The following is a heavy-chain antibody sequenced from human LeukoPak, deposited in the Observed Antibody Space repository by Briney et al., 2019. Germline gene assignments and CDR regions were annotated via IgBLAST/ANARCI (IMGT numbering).Heavy chain of an antibody. CDR2: IIPIFGTA. J-gene: IGHJ6*03. CDR1: GGTFSSYT. CDR3: ARSVVGVTTYYYYMDV. Sequence: WASVKVSCKASGGTFSSYTISWVRQAPGQGLEWMGGIIPIFGTANHAQKFQGRLTITTDESTTTAYMELNSLRSEDTAVYFCARSVVGVTTYYYYMDVWGKGTTVTVSS. V-gene: IGHV1-69*05. D-gene: IGHD1-26*01.